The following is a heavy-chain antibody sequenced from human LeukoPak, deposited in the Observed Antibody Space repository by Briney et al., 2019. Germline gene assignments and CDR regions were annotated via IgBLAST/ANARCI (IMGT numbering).Heavy chain of an antibody. CDR2: ISSSGSTI. J-gene: IGHJ4*02. CDR3: AREVSGYDFGY. Sequence: GGSLRLSCAASGFTFSSYEMNWVRQAPGKGLEWVSYISSSGSTIYYADSVRGRFTISRDNAKNSLYLQMNSLRAEDTAVYHCAREVSGYDFGYWGQGTLVTVSS. V-gene: IGHV3-48*03. D-gene: IGHD5-12*01. CDR1: GFTFSSYE.